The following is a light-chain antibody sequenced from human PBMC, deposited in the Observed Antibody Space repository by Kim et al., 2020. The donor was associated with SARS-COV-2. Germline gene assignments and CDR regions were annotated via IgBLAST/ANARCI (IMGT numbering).Light chain of an antibody. V-gene: IGKV3-11*01. CDR1: QSVGTY. CDR3: QQRSNWPPIT. Sequence: SPGERATLSCRASQSVGTYLTWYQQRPGQAPRLLIYDASNRATGIPARFRGSGSGTDFTLTISSLEPEDFAVYYCQQRSNWPPITFGQGTRLEIK. J-gene: IGKJ5*01. CDR2: DAS.